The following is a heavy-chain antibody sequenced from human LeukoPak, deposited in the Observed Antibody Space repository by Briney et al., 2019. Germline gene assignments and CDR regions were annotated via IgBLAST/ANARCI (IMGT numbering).Heavy chain of an antibody. CDR3: TRDYSSSSGRAFDI. J-gene: IGHJ3*02. Sequence: GRSLRLSCAASGFTFSSYAMHWVRQAPGKGLEWVAVISYDGSNKYYADSVKGRFTISRDNAKNSLYLQMNSLRAEDTAMYFCTRDYSSSSGRAFDIWGQGTMVSVSS. CDR2: ISYDGSNK. CDR1: GFTFSSYA. D-gene: IGHD6-6*01. V-gene: IGHV3-30-3*01.